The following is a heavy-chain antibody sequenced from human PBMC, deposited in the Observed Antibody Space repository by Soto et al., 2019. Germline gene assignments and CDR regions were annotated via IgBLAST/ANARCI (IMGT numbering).Heavy chain of an antibody. V-gene: IGHV1-2*02. J-gene: IGHJ5*02. Sequence: QVQLVQSGAEVKRPGASVKVSCKASGYSFTGYYMHWVRQAPGQGLEWMGWIIPHSGETNYAQKFQARVTLTRDTSISTAYMQLRGLTSDDTAVYYCARETDDFTNGDHDLWCQGTLVTVSS. CDR1: GYSFTGYY. CDR2: IIPHSGET. CDR3: ARETDDFTNGDHDL. D-gene: IGHD4-4*01.